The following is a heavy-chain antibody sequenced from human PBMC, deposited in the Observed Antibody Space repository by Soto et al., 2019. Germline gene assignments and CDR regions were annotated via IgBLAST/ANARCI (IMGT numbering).Heavy chain of an antibody. J-gene: IGHJ4*02. Sequence: EVQLVESGGGLVKPGGSLRLSCAASGFTFSSYSMNWVRQAPGKGLEWVSSISSSSTYINYADSVKGRFTISRDNAKNSVYLQINSLRAEDTAVYYCARGQGVFDYWGQGTLVTVSS. V-gene: IGHV3-21*01. CDR1: GFTFSSYS. CDR3: ARGQGVFDY. CDR2: ISSSSTYI.